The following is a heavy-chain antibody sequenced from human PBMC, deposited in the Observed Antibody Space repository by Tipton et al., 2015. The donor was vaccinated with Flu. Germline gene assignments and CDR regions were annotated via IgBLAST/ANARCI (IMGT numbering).Heavy chain of an antibody. V-gene: IGHV4-59*01. CDR2: IYYGGST. CDR1: GGSISSYY. Sequence: TLSLTCTVSGGSISSYYWSWIRQPPGKGLEWIGYIYYGGSTNYNPSLKSRVTISVDTSKNQFSLKLSSVTAADTAVYYCARVSSSSSWSQDWYFDLWGRGTLVTVSS. J-gene: IGHJ2*01. CDR3: ARVSSSSSWSQDWYFDL. D-gene: IGHD6-13*01.